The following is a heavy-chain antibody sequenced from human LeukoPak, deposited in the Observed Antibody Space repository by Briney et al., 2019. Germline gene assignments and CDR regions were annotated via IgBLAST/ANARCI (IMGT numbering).Heavy chain of an antibody. CDR2: INHSGST. D-gene: IGHD3-16*01. Sequence: SETLSLTCAVYGGSFSGYYWSWIRQPPGKGLEWIGEINHSGSTNYNPSLKSRVTISVDTSKNQFSLKLSSVTAADTAVYYCAKAGWRGGGTFHEFDPWGQGTLVTVSS. J-gene: IGHJ5*02. V-gene: IGHV4-34*01. CDR1: GGSFSGYY. CDR3: AKAGWRGGGTFHEFDP.